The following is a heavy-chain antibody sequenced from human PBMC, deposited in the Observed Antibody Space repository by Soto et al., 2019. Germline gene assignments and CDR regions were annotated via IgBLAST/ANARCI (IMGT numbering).Heavy chain of an antibody. D-gene: IGHD2-15*01. J-gene: IGHJ6*04. V-gene: IGHV3-66*01. CDR3: TRDDVHWSGGRCYGVPMDV. CDR1: GFTVSSKY. Sequence: EVQLVESGGGLVQPGGSLRLSCAASGFTVSSKYMNWVRQAPGKGLEWVSLIQSAGSTYYAGSVKGRFTISRENSENTLLLQMNSLRVEDTAVYYCTRDDVHWSGGRCYGVPMDVGGKGTTVTVSA. CDR2: IQSAGST.